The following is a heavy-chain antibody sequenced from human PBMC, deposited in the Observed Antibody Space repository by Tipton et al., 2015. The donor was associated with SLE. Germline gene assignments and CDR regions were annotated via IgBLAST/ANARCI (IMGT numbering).Heavy chain of an antibody. CDR3: ASPGGGITMVRGVRYFDL. D-gene: IGHD3-10*01. J-gene: IGHJ2*01. Sequence: TLSLTCTVSGGSISSYYWSWIRQPPGKGLEWIGTIYYLGNTYYNPSLKSRVTMSVDTSLNHFSLKLSSVTGADTAVYYCASPGGGITMVRGVRYFDLWGRGTLVTVSS. CDR1: GGSISSYY. CDR2: IYYLGNT. V-gene: IGHV4-59*04.